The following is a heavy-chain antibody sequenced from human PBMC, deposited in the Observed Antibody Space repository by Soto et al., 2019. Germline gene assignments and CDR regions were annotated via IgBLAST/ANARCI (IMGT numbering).Heavy chain of an antibody. CDR3: ARSPEWLLSDDGFAL. CDR2: ISDSGGT. CDR1: GGSISSSNW. V-gene: IGHV4-4*02. J-gene: IGHJ4*01. D-gene: IGHD3-3*01. Sequence: SETLSLTCAVSGGSISSSNWWSWVRQPPGKGLEWIGEISDSGGTNYNPSLKSRVTISIDKTRNKFSLQLPSVVAADTAGYYCARSPEWLLSDDGFALWGHGTLGTAS.